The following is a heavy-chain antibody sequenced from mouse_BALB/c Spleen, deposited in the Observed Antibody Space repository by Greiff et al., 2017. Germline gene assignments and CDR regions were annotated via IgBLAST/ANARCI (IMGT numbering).Heavy chain of an antibody. CDR3: ARGGGSSYYAMDY. V-gene: IGHV5-4*02. D-gene: IGHD1-1*01. Sequence: DVQLVESGGGLVKPGGSLKLSCAASGFTFSDYYMYWVRQTPEKRLEWVATISDGGSYTYYPDSVKGRFTISRDNAKNNLYLQMSSLKSEDTAMYYCARGGGSSYYAMDYWGQGTSVTVSS. CDR1: GFTFSDYY. CDR2: ISDGGSYT. J-gene: IGHJ4*01.